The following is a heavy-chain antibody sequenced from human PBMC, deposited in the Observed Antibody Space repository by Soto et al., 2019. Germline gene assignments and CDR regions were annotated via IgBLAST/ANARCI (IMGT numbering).Heavy chain of an antibody. CDR2: IYSGGLT. CDR3: ARERYFDLWSGPTTGGFDI. V-gene: IGHV3-53*01. CDR1: GFTVSSNY. J-gene: IGHJ3*02. D-gene: IGHD3-3*01. Sequence: GGSLRLSCAASGFTVSSNYMSWVRQAPGEGLEWVSLIYSGGLTYYADSVKGRFTISRDNSENTLYLQMNSLRAEDTAVYYCARERYFDLWSGPTTGGFDIWGQGTMVTVSS.